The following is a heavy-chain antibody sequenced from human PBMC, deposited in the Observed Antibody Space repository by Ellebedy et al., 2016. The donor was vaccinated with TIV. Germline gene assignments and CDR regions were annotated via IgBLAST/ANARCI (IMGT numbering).Heavy chain of an antibody. V-gene: IGHV3-20*04. Sequence: GESLKISCAVSGFTFDDYGMSWVRQAPGKGLEWVSGINWNGDSTDYADSVKGRFTISRDNAKNSLHLQMNSLRAEDTAVYYCARDGGLSLNTVMDGMDVWGQGTTVTVSS. J-gene: IGHJ6*02. CDR2: INWNGDST. CDR1: GFTFDDYG. CDR3: ARDGGLSLNTVMDGMDV. D-gene: IGHD2-8*01.